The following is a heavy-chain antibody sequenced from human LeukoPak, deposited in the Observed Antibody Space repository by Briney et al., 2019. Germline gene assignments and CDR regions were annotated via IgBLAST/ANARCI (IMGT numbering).Heavy chain of an antibody. J-gene: IGHJ4*02. CDR1: GFTFGDYS. CDR3: TRGTGAPSY. D-gene: IGHD3-10*01. Sequence: GGSLRLSCTGSGFTFGDYSISWARQAPGKGLEWVGFIRMTADGGTQEYAAAVKGRFIISRDDSKSSAYLQMNSLKSEDTAFYYCTRGTGAPSYWGQGTQVTVSS. CDR2: IRMTADGGTQ. V-gene: IGHV3-49*04.